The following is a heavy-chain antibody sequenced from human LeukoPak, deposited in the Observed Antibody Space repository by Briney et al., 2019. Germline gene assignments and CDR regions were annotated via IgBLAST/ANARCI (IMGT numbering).Heavy chain of an antibody. CDR1: GFTLSSYW. V-gene: IGHV3-74*01. D-gene: IGHD3-9*01. Sequence: GGSLRLSCAASGFTLSSYWMHWVRQAPGKGLVWVSRINSDGSSTSYADSVKGRFTISRDNAKNTLYLQMNSLRAEDTAVYYCARARPYYDILTGTRRDDAFDIWGQGTMVTVSS. J-gene: IGHJ3*02. CDR2: INSDGSST. CDR3: ARARPYYDILTGTRRDDAFDI.